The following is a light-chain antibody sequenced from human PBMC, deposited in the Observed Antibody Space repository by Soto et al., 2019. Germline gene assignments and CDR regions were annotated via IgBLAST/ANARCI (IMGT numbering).Light chain of an antibody. CDR2: AAS. V-gene: IGKV1-27*01. CDR3: QKYNSAPLT. J-gene: IGKJ4*01. CDR1: QGISNF. Sequence: DIKMTQSPSSLSASVGDRVTITCRPSQGISNFLAWYQQKPGKVPKLLIYAASTLQSGVPSRFSGSGSGTDFTLTISSLQPEDVATYYCQKYNSAPLTFGGGTKVEIK.